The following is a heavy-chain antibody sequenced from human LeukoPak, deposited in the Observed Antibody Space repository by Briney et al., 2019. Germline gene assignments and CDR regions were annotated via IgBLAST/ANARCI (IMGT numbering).Heavy chain of an antibody. D-gene: IGHD6-25*01. V-gene: IGHV4-34*01. CDR3: ARGRRTAYYYYYMDV. Sequence: PSETLSLTCAVYGGSFSGYYWSWIRQPPGKGLEWIGEINHSGSTNYNPSLKRRVTISVDTSKNQFSLKLSSVTAADTAVYYCARGRRTAYYYYYMDVWGKGTTVTVSS. CDR1: GGSFSGYY. J-gene: IGHJ6*03. CDR2: INHSGST.